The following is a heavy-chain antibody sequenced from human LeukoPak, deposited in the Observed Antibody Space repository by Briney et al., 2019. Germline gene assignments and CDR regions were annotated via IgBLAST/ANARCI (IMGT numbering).Heavy chain of an antibody. CDR1: GFSLSTSGVG. D-gene: IGHD1/OR15-1a*01. CDR3: ARRRGTVGDGNAFDI. CDR2: IYWDDDK. V-gene: IGHV2-5*02. J-gene: IGHJ3*02. Sequence: SGPTLVNPTQTLTLTCTFSGFSLSTSGVGVGWIRQPPGKALERLALIYWDDDKRYSPSLKSRLTITKDTSKNQVVLTMTNMDPVDTATYYCARRRGTVGDGNAFDIWGQGTMVTVSS.